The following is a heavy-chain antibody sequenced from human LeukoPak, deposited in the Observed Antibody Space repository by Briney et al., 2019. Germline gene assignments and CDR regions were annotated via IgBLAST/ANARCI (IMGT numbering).Heavy chain of an antibody. J-gene: IGHJ4*02. CDR3: ARGGPGIAAAGTAPDY. V-gene: IGHV1-3*03. Sequence: ASVKVSCKASGYTFTSYAMHWVRQAPGQRLEWMGWINAGNGNTKYSQEFQGRVTITRDTSASTAYMELSSLRSEDMAVYYSARGGPGIAAAGTAPDYWGQGTLVTVSS. D-gene: IGHD6-13*01. CDR1: GYTFTSYA. CDR2: INAGNGNT.